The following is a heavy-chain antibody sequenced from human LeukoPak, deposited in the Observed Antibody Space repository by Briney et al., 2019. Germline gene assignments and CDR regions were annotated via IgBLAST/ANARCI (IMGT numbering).Heavy chain of an antibody. CDR2: MNPNSGNT. CDR1: GYTFTSYD. D-gene: IGHD4-11*01. J-gene: IGHJ1*01. CDR3: ARGYDYLYAEYFQH. V-gene: IGHV1-8*01. Sequence: GASVKVSCKASGYTFTSYDINWVRQATGQGLEWMGWMNPNSGNTGYAQKFQGRVTMTRNTSISTAYMELSSLRSEDTAVYYGARGYDYLYAEYFQHWGQGTLVTVSS.